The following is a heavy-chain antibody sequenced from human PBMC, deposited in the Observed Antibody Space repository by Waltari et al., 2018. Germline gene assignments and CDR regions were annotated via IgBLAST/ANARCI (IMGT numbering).Heavy chain of an antibody. CDR1: GGSFSGYY. V-gene: IGHV4-34*01. J-gene: IGHJ3*02. CDR2: INHSGST. D-gene: IGHD3-3*01. CDR3: ARAPVTQRITIFGVVIIQGDAFDI. Sequence: QVQLQQWGAGLLKPSETLSLTCAVYGGSFSGYYWSWIRQPPGKGLEWMGEINHSGSTNYNPSLKSRVTISVDTSKNQFSLKLSSVTAADTAVYYCARAPVTQRITIFGVVIIQGDAFDIWGQGTMVTVSS.